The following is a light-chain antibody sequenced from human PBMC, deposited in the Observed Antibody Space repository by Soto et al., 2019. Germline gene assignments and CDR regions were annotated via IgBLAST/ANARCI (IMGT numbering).Light chain of an antibody. Sequence: IPMSQSPSSLSGSXGDRVTIACRASLGIRDFLARYQQKPGKAPKIXXYAASSLQGGGPSRFSGSGSVTDFTRTISSLQPEDFATYYGQQTNYFPLTLGQGTRLEIK. J-gene: IGKJ5*01. CDR2: AAS. CDR3: QQTNYFPLT. V-gene: IGKV1-12*01. CDR1: LGIRDF.